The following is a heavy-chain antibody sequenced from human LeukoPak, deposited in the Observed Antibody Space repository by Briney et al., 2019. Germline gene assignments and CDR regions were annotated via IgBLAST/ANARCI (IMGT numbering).Heavy chain of an antibody. Sequence: SVKVSCKASGYTFTSYAISWVRQAPGQGLEWMGGIIPIFGTANYAQKFQGRVTITAGESTSTAYMELSSLRSEDTAVYYCATELTGTLHYWGQGTLVTVSS. CDR2: IIPIFGTA. CDR3: ATELTGTLHY. CDR1: GYTFTSYA. D-gene: IGHD1/OR15-1a*01. V-gene: IGHV1-69*13. J-gene: IGHJ4*02.